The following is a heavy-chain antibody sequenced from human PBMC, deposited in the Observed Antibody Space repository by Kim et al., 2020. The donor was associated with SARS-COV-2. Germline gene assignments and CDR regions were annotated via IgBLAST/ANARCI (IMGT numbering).Heavy chain of an antibody. V-gene: IGHV5-51*01. CDR3: ARQMYGSGSFVSGSYYYYGMDV. CDR2: IYPGDSDT. CDR1: GYSFISYW. J-gene: IGHJ6*02. D-gene: IGHD3-10*01. Sequence: GESLQISCKGSGYSFISYWIGWVRQMPGKGLEWMGIIYPGDSDTRYSPSFQGQVTISADKSISTAYLLWSSLKASDTAMYYCARQMYGSGSFVSGSYYYYGMDVWGQGTTVTVSS.